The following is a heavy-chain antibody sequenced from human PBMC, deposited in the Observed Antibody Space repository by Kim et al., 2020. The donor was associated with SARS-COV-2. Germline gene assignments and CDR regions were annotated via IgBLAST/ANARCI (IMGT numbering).Heavy chain of an antibody. V-gene: IGHV3-23*01. CDR1: GFTFSNYL. Sequence: GGSLRLSCAASGFTFSNYLMTWVRQTPGKGLEWVSGVTGSGTTAYYADSVKGRFTISRDNSKKMLFLQMNSLTAEDTGIYYCANHPSGLTMTKFDYWGQGTLVTVSS. D-gene: IGHD3-22*01. J-gene: IGHJ4*02. CDR3: ANHPSGLTMTKFDY. CDR2: VTGSGTTA.